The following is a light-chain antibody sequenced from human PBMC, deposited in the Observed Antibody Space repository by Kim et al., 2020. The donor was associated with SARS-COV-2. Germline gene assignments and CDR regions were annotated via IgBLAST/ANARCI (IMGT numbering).Light chain of an antibody. V-gene: IGLV3-1*01. J-gene: IGLJ3*02. CDR2: QDS. CDR3: QAWDRSIWV. Sequence: SYELTQPPSVSVSPGQTASITCSGDILGDQYACWYQHKPGQSPVLVIYQDSKRPSGIPERFSGSNSRYTATLTISGPQPLADAVYYFQAWDRSIWVFGGG. CDR1: ILGDQY.